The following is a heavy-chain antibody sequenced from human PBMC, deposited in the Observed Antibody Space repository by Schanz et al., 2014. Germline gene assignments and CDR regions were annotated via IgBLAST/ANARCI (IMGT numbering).Heavy chain of an antibody. Sequence: QLQLVESGGGVVQPGRSLRLSCAASGFPFRSYVMHWVRQAPGKGLEWVSAIGGDASRTYYADSVKGRFTISRDNSKNTLYLQMNSLRPEDTAVYYCAKEGSIYWDRSVDYWGQGTLVTVSS. CDR3: AKEGSIYWDRSVDY. V-gene: IGHV3-NL1*01. CDR2: IGGDASRT. CDR1: GFPFRSYV. D-gene: IGHD1-26*01. J-gene: IGHJ4*02.